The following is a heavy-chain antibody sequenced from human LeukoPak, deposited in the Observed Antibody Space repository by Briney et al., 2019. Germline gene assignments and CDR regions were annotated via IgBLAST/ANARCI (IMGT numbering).Heavy chain of an antibody. D-gene: IGHD3-9*01. V-gene: IGHV4-4*02. CDR1: GGSISSGYW. Sequence: SGTLSLTCAVSGGSISSGYWWNWVRQSPGKGVEWIGEIHHSGSTNYNPSLKSRVTISVDTSKNQFSLKLSSVTAADTAVYYCARELRYSGGDAFDIWGQGTMVTVSS. CDR2: IHHSGST. J-gene: IGHJ3*02. CDR3: ARELRYSGGDAFDI.